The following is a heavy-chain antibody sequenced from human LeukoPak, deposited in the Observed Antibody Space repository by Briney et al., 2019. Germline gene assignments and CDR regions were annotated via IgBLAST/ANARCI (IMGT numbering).Heavy chain of an antibody. Sequence: PGGSLRLSCAASGCTFSDYYMTWVRQASGKGLEWVSVMYSGGSTYYADPVKGRVAISRDNSQNTVFLQMNSVKVEDTAVYYCARTYSNHLFGMDVWGQGTAVTVSS. CDR3: ARTYSNHLFGMDV. CDR2: MYSGGST. D-gene: IGHD4-11*01. CDR1: GCTFSDYY. J-gene: IGHJ6*02. V-gene: IGHV3-66*01.